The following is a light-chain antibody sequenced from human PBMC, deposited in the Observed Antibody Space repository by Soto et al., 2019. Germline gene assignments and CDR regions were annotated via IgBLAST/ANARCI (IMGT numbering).Light chain of an antibody. CDR3: QQYGSSPET. Sequence: EMVLSQSPGNLSLSPGERATLSCRASQSVSSSYLAWYQQKPGQAPRLLIYGASSRATGIPDRFSGSGSGTDFTLTISRLEPEDFAVYYCQQYGSSPETFGQGTKVDIK. CDR1: QSVSSSY. CDR2: GAS. V-gene: IGKV3-20*01. J-gene: IGKJ1*01.